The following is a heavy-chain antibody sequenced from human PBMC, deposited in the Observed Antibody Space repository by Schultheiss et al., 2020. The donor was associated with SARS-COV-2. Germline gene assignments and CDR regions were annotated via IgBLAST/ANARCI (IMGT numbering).Heavy chain of an antibody. CDR2: IYYNGAT. CDR3: ARTQEMATSIDY. D-gene: IGHD5-24*01. V-gene: IGHV4-4*02. Sequence: SETLSLTCAVSGGSISSSNWWSWVRQPPGKGLGSIANIYYNGATYYNPSLKSRVTISVDTSKKQFSLRLSSVTAADTAVYYCARTQEMATSIDYWGQGTLVTVSS. J-gene: IGHJ4*02. CDR1: GGSISSSNW.